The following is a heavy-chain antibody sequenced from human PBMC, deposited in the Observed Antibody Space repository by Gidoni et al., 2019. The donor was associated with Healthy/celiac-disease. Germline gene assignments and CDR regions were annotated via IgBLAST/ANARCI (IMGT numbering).Heavy chain of an antibody. CDR3: AKGLVRVGATHYYYYGMDV. J-gene: IGHJ6*02. D-gene: IGHD1-26*01. CDR2: ISGSGGST. V-gene: IGHV3-23*01. Sequence: EVQLLESGGGLVQPGGSLRLSCAASGLTFSSYALRWVRQAPGKGLEWVSGISGSGGSTYYADSVKGRFTISRDNSKNTLYLQMNSLRAEDTAVYYWAKGLVRVGATHYYYYGMDVWGQGTTVTVSS. CDR1: GLTFSSYA.